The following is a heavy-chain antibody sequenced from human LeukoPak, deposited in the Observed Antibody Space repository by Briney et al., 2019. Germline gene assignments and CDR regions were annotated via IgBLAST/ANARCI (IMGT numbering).Heavy chain of an antibody. Sequence: GGSLRLSCVASGFSFSGYAVSWVRQAPGKGLEWVSVISGSGGDIYYADSVKGRFTISRDNSKSTLYLQLNNLRAEDTALYYCARPVPDYGTEYYFDSWGRGALVTVSS. CDR2: ISGSGGDI. J-gene: IGHJ4*02. CDR3: ARPVPDYGTEYYFDS. V-gene: IGHV3-23*01. CDR1: GFSFSGYA. D-gene: IGHD4-17*01.